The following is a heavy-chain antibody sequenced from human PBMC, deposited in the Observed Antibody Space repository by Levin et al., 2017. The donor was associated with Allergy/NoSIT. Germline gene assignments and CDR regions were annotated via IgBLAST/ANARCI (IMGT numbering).Heavy chain of an antibody. V-gene: IGHV1-2*03. CDR3: ARRAPRYGGNSKNWFDP. Sequence: LAASVKVSCKASGYTFTGYYMHWVRQAPGQGLEWMGWINPNSGGTNYAQKFQGRVTMTRDTSIITAYMELSRLRSDDTAVYYCARRAPRYGGNSKNWFDPWGQGTLVTVSS. J-gene: IGHJ5*02. D-gene: IGHD4-23*01. CDR1: GYTFTGYY. CDR2: INPNSGGT.